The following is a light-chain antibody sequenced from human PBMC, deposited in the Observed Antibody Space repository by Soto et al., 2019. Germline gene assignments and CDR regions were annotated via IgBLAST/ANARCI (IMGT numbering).Light chain of an antibody. CDR2: AAF. V-gene: IGKV1-39*01. CDR1: QKFASY. CDR3: QQSYITPWT. J-gene: IGKJ1*01. Sequence: DIQMTQSPSSLSASVGDRVVITCRASQKFASYLNWYQQKPGQAPKLLIFAAFSLQSGVPSRFSGSGSGTDFTLTISSLQPEDFATYFCQQSYITPWTFGQGTKVDIK.